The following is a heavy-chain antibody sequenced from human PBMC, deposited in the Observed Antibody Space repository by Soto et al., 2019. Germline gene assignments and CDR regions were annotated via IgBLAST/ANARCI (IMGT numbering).Heavy chain of an antibody. CDR2: ISSNGVCT. V-gene: IGHV3-64*01. D-gene: IGHD6-6*01. CDR1: GFTLSGYA. Sequence: EVQLAESGGGLAQPGGSLRLSCAASGFTLSGYAMDWVRQAPGKGLEYVSGISSNGVCTYYANSVQGRFTISRDNSKNTVYLQMGSLRPEDMAVYYCARRARPDFYYMDVWGKGTTVTVSS. CDR3: ARRARPDFYYMDV. J-gene: IGHJ6*03.